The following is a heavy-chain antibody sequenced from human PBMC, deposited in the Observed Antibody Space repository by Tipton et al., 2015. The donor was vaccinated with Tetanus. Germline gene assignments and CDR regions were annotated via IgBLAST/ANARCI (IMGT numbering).Heavy chain of an antibody. D-gene: IGHD3-10*01. CDR2: IYSGGDT. J-gene: IGHJ3*02. CDR1: GVNVTRNY. V-gene: IGHV3-53*05. CDR3: ARAVRGRDVFDI. Sequence: SLRLSCVASGVNVTRNYMSWVRQAPGKGLEWVSVIYSGGDTFYIDSVKGRFTVSRDNAKNSLYVLMDSLRPEDTALYYCARAVRGRDVFDIWGQGTMVIVSS.